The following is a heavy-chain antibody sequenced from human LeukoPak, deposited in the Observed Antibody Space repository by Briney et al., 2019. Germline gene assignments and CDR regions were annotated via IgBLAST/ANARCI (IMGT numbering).Heavy chain of an antibody. J-gene: IGHJ4*02. Sequence: GGSLRLSCAASGFTFSSYAMTWVRQAPGEGLQWVSGISGSGTSAYYADSVRGRFTISRDNAKNTLYLQMNSLRAEDTAVYYCATSSPYYYGSGSTADYWGQGTLVTVSS. CDR1: GFTFSSYA. CDR2: ISGSGTSA. V-gene: IGHV3-23*01. D-gene: IGHD3-10*01. CDR3: ATSSPYYYGSGSTADY.